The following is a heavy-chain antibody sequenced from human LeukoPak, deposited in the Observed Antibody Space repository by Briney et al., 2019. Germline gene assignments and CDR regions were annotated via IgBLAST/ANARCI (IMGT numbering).Heavy chain of an antibody. CDR2: IYYSGST. Sequence: SETLSLTCTVSGGSISSGDYYWSWIRQPPGKGLEWIGYIYYSGSTYYNPSLKSRVTISVDTSKNQFSLKLSSVTAADTAVYYCARGLGSGWSDYWGQGTLVIVSS. J-gene: IGHJ4*02. CDR1: GGSISSGDYY. V-gene: IGHV4-30-4*01. D-gene: IGHD6-19*01. CDR3: ARGLGSGWSDY.